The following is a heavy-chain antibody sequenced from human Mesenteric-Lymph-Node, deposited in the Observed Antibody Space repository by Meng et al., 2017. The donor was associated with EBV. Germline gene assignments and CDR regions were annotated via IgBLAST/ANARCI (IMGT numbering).Heavy chain of an antibody. CDR2: ISGYNGNT. CDR1: GYTFTTYG. CDR3: ASGGSGINFDY. J-gene: IGHJ4*02. D-gene: IGHD3-10*01. Sequence: QVQRVQSGAEVKKPRASGKVSCKASGYTFTTYGISWVRQAPGQGLEWMGWISGYNGNTKYGQKLQGRVIMTTDTSTSTAYMELRSLRSDDTAVYYCASGGSGINFDYWGQGTLVTVSS. V-gene: IGHV1-18*01.